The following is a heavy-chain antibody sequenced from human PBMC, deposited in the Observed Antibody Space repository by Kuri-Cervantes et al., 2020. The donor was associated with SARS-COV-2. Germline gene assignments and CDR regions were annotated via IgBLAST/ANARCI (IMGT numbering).Heavy chain of an antibody. CDR2: ISYDGSNK. J-gene: IGHJ6*02. V-gene: IGHV3-30-3*01. D-gene: IGHD3-22*01. CDR1: GFTFSSYA. CDR3: AKAVVSYYYYGMDV. Sequence: GGSLRLPCAASGFTFSSYAMHWVRQAPGKGLGWVAVISYDGSNKYYAASVKGRFTISRDNSKNTLYLKMNSLRAEETAVYYCAKAVVSYYYYGMDVWGQGTTVTVSS.